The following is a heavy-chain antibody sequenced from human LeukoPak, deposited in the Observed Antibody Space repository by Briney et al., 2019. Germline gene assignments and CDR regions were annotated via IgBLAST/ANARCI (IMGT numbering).Heavy chain of an antibody. CDR3: AKDWSFDSSGYYFLTFDY. CDR2: ISGSGGST. V-gene: IGHV3-23*01. CDR1: GFTFSNYA. D-gene: IGHD3-22*01. J-gene: IGHJ4*02. Sequence: GGSLRLSCVASGFTFSNYAISWVRQAPGKGLEWVSGISGSGGSTYYADSMKARFTISRDNPKKALYLQMNSLRVEDTAVYYCAKDWSFDSSGYYFLTFDYWGQGTLVTVSS.